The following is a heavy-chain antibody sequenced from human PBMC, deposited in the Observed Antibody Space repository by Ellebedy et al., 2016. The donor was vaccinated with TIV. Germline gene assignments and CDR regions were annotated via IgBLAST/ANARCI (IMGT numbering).Heavy chain of an antibody. Sequence: GESLKISXAASGFTFSSYSMNWVRQAPGKGLEWVSSISSSSSYIYYADSVKGRFTISRDNAKNSLYLQMNSLRAEDTAVYYCASIVVVPAAVYFDYWGQGTLVTVSS. J-gene: IGHJ4*02. V-gene: IGHV3-21*01. D-gene: IGHD2-2*01. CDR3: ASIVVVPAAVYFDY. CDR2: ISSSSSYI. CDR1: GFTFSSYS.